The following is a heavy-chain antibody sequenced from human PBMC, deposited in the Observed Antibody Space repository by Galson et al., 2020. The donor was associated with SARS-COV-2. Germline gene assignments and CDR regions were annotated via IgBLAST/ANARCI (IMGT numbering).Heavy chain of an antibody. CDR1: GYIFSSYA. D-gene: IGHD3-9*01. V-gene: IGHV1-18*01. CDR2: TSLYNGNT. J-gene: IGHJ4*02. CDR3: ARCPRYLDWLVRGVFEH. Sequence: ASVKVSCKTSGYIFSSYAISWVRQAPGQGLEWMGWTSLYNGNTNYAQKFQGRVTMTADTSTTTAYMELRSLTSDDTAVYYCARCPRYLDWLVRGVFEHWGQGTLVTVSS.